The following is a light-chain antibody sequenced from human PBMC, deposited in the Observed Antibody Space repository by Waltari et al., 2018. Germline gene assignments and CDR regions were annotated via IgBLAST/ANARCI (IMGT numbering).Light chain of an antibody. J-gene: IGKJ2*03. CDR3: HQYNNWNS. V-gene: IGKV3D-15*01. CDR1: LSVGGN. Sequence: EVILTQSPATLSVSPGERAPLSCRASLSVGGNLAWYQQKPGQAPRLLIYGASTRATGIPARFSGSGSETDFTLTISGLESEDFALYFCHQYNNWNSFGQGTKLEIK. CDR2: GAS.